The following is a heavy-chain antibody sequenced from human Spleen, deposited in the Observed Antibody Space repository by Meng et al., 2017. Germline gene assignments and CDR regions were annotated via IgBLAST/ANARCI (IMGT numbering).Heavy chain of an antibody. D-gene: IGHD3-22*01. V-gene: IGHV3-48*01. CDR2: INIGGSTI. CDR3: ARVGNYYDSSGYLDY. Sequence: INIGGSTIYYADSVKGRFTISRDNSKNTLYLQMNSLRAEDTAVYYCARVGNYYDSSGYLDYWGQGTLVTVSS. J-gene: IGHJ4*02.